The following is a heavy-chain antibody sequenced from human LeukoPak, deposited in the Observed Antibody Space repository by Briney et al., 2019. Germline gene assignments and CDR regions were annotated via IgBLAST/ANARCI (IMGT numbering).Heavy chain of an antibody. V-gene: IGHV5-51*01. CDR2: IYPGDSDT. Sequence: GESLKISCKGSGYSFTNYWIGWVRQMPGKGLEWMGIIYPGDSDTRYSPSFQGQVTISADKSISTAYLQWNSLKASDTAMYYCARGHHVVVATATWASDAFDLWGQGTMVTVSS. J-gene: IGHJ3*01. CDR3: ARGHHVVVATATWASDAFDL. CDR1: GYSFTNYW. D-gene: IGHD2-21*02.